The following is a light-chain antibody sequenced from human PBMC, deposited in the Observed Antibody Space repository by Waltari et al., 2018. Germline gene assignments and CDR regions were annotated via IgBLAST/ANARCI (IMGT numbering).Light chain of an antibody. CDR1: SGHSSYA. Sequence: QPVVTQSSSASASLGASVKLTCTLDSGHSSYAVAWYQLQAEKGPRFLMKINSDGSHSKGDEIADHFSGSSSGAERFLSISSVQSEDEADYYCQTWGTGFVIFGGGTKLTVL. J-gene: IGLJ2*01. V-gene: IGLV4-69*02. CDR2: INSDGSH. CDR3: QTWGTGFVI.